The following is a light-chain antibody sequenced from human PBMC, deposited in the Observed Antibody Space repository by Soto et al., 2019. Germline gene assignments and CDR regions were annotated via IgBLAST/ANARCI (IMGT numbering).Light chain of an antibody. J-gene: IGLJ2*01. V-gene: IGLV1-40*01. CDR3: QSYDSSLSVV. Sequence: QSALTQPPSVSGAPGQRVTISCTGSSSNIGAGYDVHWYKQVPGTAPKLLIYGNSNRPSGVPDRFSGSKSGTSASLAITGLQAEDEADYYCQSYDSSLSVVFGGGTKLTVL. CDR1: SSNIGAGYD. CDR2: GNS.